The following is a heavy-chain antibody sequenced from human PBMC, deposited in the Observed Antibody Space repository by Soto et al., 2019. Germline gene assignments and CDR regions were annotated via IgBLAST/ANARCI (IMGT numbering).Heavy chain of an antibody. Sequence: EVQLLESGGGLVQPGGSLRLSCAASGFTFRSYAMSWVRQAPGKGLEWVSAISGSGGSTYYADSVKGRFTISRDNSKNTRYRQMNSLRAEDTAVYYCAKVAGATVTTRGVFDYWGQGTLVTVSS. D-gene: IGHD4-17*01. J-gene: IGHJ4*02. CDR1: GFTFRSYA. CDR3: AKVAGATVTTRGVFDY. V-gene: IGHV3-23*01. CDR2: ISGSGGST.